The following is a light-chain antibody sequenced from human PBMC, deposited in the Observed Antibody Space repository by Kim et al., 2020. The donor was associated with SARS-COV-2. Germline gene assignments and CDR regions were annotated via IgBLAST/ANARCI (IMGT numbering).Light chain of an antibody. Sequence: EIVLTQSPGTLSLSPGERATPSCRASQSVSSSYLAWYQQKPGQAPRLLIYGASSRATGIPDRFSGSGSGTDFTLTISRLEPEDFAVYYCQQYGSPVTFGQGTKLEI. CDR2: GAS. CDR1: QSVSSSY. CDR3: QQYGSPVT. V-gene: IGKV3-20*01. J-gene: IGKJ2*01.